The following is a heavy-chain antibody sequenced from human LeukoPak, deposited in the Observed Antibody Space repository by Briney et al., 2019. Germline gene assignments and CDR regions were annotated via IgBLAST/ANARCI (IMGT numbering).Heavy chain of an antibody. J-gene: IGHJ4*02. D-gene: IGHD5-18*01. CDR1: GFTVSSNY. CDR2: IYSGGST. CDR3: AREHVPDTDQQYFEY. Sequence: PGGSLRLSCAASGFTVSSNYMSWVRQAPGKGLEWVSVIYSGGSTYYADSVKGRFTISRDSSKSTLYIQMNSLRAEDTAVYYCAREHVPDTDQQYFEYWGQGTLVTVSS. V-gene: IGHV3-53*01.